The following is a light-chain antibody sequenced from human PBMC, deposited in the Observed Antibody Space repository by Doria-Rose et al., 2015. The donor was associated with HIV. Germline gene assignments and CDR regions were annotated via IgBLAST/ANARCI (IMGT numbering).Light chain of an antibody. CDR1: QSFSSTY. J-gene: IGKJ1*01. CDR2: DGA. V-gene: IGKV3-20*01. Sequence: TQSPGTLSLSPGERATLSCRASQSFSSTYLAWYQQTPGQAPSLLIYDGATSATGIPDRFSASGSGTDFSLTINRLEPEDFALYYWHQYGTSWTFGQGTKVEI. CDR3: HQYGTSWT.